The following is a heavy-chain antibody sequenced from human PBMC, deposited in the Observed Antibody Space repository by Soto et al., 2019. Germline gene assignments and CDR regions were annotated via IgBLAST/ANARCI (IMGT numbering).Heavy chain of an antibody. CDR3: SPNHVAAATLFDP. CDR2: VRTKSKNFAT. CDR1: GFTFRDTA. D-gene: IGHD6-13*01. Sequence: EVQLVESGGGLVQPGGSLKLSCAASGFTFRDTAMYWVRQASGKGLEWVGRVRTKSKNFATAYAASLKGRFSISRDDSKNMVYLQMNSLKTEDTAVYYCSPNHVAAATLFDPWGQGTLVIVSS. V-gene: IGHV3-73*02. J-gene: IGHJ5*02.